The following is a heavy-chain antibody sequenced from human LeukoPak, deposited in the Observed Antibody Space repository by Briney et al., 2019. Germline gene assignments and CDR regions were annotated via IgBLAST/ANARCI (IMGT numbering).Heavy chain of an antibody. Sequence: SETLSLTCTVSGGPISIYYWSWIRQPPGKGLEWIEYIYYSGCTNYNPSLKSRVTISVDTSKNQFSLKLSSVTAADTAVYYCARVPRGSYFGYYYYGMDVWGQGTTVTVSS. CDR3: ARVPRGSYFGYYYYGMDV. CDR2: IYYSGCT. CDR1: GGPISIYY. D-gene: IGHD1-26*01. V-gene: IGHV4-59*01. J-gene: IGHJ6*02.